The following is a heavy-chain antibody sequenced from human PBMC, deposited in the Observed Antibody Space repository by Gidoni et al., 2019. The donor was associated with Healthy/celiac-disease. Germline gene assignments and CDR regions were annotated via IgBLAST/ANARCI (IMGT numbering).Heavy chain of an antibody. Sequence: QVQLQQWGAGLLKPSETLSLTCAVYGGSFSGYYWSWIRQPPGKGLEWIGEINHSGSTNYNPSLKSRVTISVDTSKNQFSLKLSSVTAADTAVYYCARRSSSWQRGWFDPWGQGTLVTVSS. CDR3: ARRSSSWQRGWFDP. CDR1: GGSFSGYY. J-gene: IGHJ5*02. CDR2: INHSGST. V-gene: IGHV4-34*01. D-gene: IGHD6-13*01.